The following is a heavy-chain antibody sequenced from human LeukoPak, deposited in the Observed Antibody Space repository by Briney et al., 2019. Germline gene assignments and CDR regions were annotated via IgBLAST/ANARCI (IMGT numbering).Heavy chain of an antibody. CDR3: AREKYYYDSSGYLTYYFDY. Sequence: GGSLRLSCAASGFTFSSYAMNWVRQAPGKGLEWVSVIYSGGSTYYADSVKGRFTISRDNSKNTLYLQMNSLRAEDTAVYYCAREKYYYDSSGYLTYYFDYWGQGTLVTVSS. V-gene: IGHV3-66*01. CDR1: GFTFSSYA. D-gene: IGHD3-22*01. J-gene: IGHJ4*02. CDR2: IYSGGST.